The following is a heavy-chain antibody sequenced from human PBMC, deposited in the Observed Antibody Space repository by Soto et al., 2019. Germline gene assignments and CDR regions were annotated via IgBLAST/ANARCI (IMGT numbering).Heavy chain of an antibody. D-gene: IGHD1-26*01. CDR1: GDSVSSKDAA. V-gene: IGHV6-1*01. CDR3: AGALAGGYDY. CDR2: TYYRSKWST. Sequence: SQTLSLTCAISGDSVSSKDAAWNWIRQSPSRGLEWLGRTYYRSKWSTDYAVSVKGRITVKPDTSKNQFSLQLNSVTPEDTAVNYCAGALAGGYDYWGQGTLVTVPQ. J-gene: IGHJ4*02.